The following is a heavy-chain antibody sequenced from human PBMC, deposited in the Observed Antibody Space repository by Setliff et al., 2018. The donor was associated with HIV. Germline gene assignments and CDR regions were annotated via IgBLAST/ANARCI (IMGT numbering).Heavy chain of an antibody. Sequence: VYGGPLSGHYWSWIRQPPGQGLEWIGETSHSGKTNYNPSLKSRVTISVDTQKQFSLKLQSVTAADTAVYYCAAWYYYDSAGSYFFDYWGQGTLVTVSS. D-gene: IGHD3-22*01. CDR2: TSHSGKT. CDR3: AAWYYYDSAGSYFFDY. CDR1: GGPLSGHY. V-gene: IGHV4-34*01. J-gene: IGHJ4*02.